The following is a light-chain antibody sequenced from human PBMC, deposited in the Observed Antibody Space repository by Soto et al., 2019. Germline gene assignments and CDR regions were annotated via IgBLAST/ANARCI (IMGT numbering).Light chain of an antibody. CDR2: GSS. V-gene: IGKV3-20*01. CDR3: QQYGSSPTYT. CDR1: QSVSNNY. Sequence: EVVLTQSPGTLSLSPGERATLSCRASQSVSNNYLAWYQQKPGQSPKLLIFGSSDRATGIPDRFSGSWSGTELTLTISSLEPEDFAVYYCQQYGSSPTYTFGQGTKLEIK. J-gene: IGKJ2*01.